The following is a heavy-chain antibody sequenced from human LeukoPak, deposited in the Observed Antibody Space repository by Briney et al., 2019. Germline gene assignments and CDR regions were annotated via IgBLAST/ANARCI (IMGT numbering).Heavy chain of an antibody. CDR1: GFTFSDYY. Sequence: GGSLRLSCAASGFTFSDYYMSWIRQAPGKGLEWVSYISSSGSTMFYADSMKGRFTISRDNAKNSLYLQMNSLRAEDTAVYYCASTYVVVTAVHDAFHIWGQGTMVTVSS. J-gene: IGHJ3*02. D-gene: IGHD2-21*02. CDR3: ASTYVVVTAVHDAFHI. V-gene: IGHV3-11*04. CDR2: ISSSGSTM.